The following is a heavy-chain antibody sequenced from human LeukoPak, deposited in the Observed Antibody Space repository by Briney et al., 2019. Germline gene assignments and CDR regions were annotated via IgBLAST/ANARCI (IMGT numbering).Heavy chain of an antibody. D-gene: IGHD1-26*01. CDR1: GNTFTGYY. CDR2: INPNSGGT. CDR3: AREWELLPDY. V-gene: IGHV1-2*02. Sequence: ASVKVSCKASGNTFTGYYMHWVRQAPGQGLEWTGWINPNSGGTNYAQKFQGRVTMTRDTSISTAYMELSRLRSDDTAVYYCAREWELLPDYWGQGTLVTVSS. J-gene: IGHJ4*02.